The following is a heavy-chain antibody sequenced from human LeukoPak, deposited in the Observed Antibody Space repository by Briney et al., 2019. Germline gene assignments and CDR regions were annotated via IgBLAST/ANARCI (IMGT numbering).Heavy chain of an antibody. V-gene: IGHV1-2*02. CDR3: ARDVCSSTSCSVYFDY. Sequence: ASVKDSCKASGYTFTGYYMHWVRQAPGQGLEWMGWINPNSGGTNYAQKFQGRVTMTRDTSISTAYMELSRLRSDDTAVYYCARDVCSSTSCSVYFDYWGQGTLVTVSA. CDR1: GYTFTGYY. J-gene: IGHJ4*02. D-gene: IGHD2-2*01. CDR2: INPNSGGT.